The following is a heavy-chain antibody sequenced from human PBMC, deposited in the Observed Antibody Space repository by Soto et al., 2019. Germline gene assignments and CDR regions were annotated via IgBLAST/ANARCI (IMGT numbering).Heavy chain of an antibody. D-gene: IGHD6-6*01. CDR3: ARASIAARRVPQVGNWFDP. Sequence: SETLSLICAVYGGSFSSNWWSWVRQPPGKGLEWIGEIYHSGSTNYNPSLKSRVTISVDKSKNQFSLKLSSVTAADTAVYYCARASIAARRVPQVGNWFDPWGQGTLVTVSS. J-gene: IGHJ5*02. V-gene: IGHV4-4*02. CDR2: IYHSGST. CDR1: GGSFSSNW.